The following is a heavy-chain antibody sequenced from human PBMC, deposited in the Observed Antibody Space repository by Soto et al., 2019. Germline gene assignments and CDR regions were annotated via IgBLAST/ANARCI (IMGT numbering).Heavy chain of an antibody. J-gene: IGHJ6*02. V-gene: IGHV3-30*18. CDR3: AKDLGYCSSTSCLAGMDV. D-gene: IGHD2-2*01. CDR2: ISYDGSNK. Sequence: QVQLVESGGGVVQPGRSLRLSCAASGFTFSSYGMHWVRQAPGKGLEWVAVISYDGSNKYYADSVKGRFTISRDNSKNTLYLQMNSLRAEDTAVYYCAKDLGYCSSTSCLAGMDVWGQGTTVTVSS. CDR1: GFTFSSYG.